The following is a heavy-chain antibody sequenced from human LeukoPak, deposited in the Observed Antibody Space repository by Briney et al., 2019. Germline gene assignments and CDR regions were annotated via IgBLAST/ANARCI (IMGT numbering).Heavy chain of an antibody. CDR1: GFTFSSYA. J-gene: IGHJ4*02. V-gene: IGHV3-74*01. D-gene: IGHD6-19*01. CDR2: IYSDGSIT. CDR3: ARMSAVAGGLDY. Sequence: GGSLRLSCAASGFTFSSYAMSWVRQAPGKGLVWVSRIYSDGSITTYADSVKGRFTISRDNAKNTLYLQMNSLRAEDTAVYYCARMSAVAGGLDYWGQGTLVTVSS.